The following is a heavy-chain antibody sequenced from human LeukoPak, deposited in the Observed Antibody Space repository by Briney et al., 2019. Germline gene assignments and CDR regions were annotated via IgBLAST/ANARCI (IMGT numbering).Heavy chain of an antibody. J-gene: IGHJ4*02. D-gene: IGHD3-10*01. CDR2: IYSSVST. Sequence: PSETLSLTCTVSGDSVGTYYWSWIRQPAGKGLEWIGRIYSSVSTNYNPSLKSRVTMSVDTSKNQFSLKLSSVTAADTAVYYCARWGGSGTYHLGYWGQGTLVTVSS. V-gene: IGHV4-4*07. CDR3: ARWGGSGTYHLGY. CDR1: GDSVGTYY.